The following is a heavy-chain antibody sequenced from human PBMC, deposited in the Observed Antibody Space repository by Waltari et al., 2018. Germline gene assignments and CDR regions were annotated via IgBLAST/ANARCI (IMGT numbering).Heavy chain of an antibody. CDR1: GFTFSSYW. CDR2: IKQDGSEK. D-gene: IGHD1-26*01. Sequence: EVQLVESGGGLVQPGGSLRLSCAASGFTFSSYWLRWVRQAPGKGLEWVANIKQDGSEKYYVDSVKGRFTISRDNAKNSLYLQMNSLRAEDTAVYYCARALVGPDAFDIWGQGTMVTVSS. J-gene: IGHJ3*02. V-gene: IGHV3-7*01. CDR3: ARALVGPDAFDI.